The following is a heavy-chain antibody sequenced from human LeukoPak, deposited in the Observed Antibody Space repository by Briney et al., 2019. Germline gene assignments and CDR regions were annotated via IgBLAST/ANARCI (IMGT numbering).Heavy chain of an antibody. CDR1: RYTFTAYY. Sequence: ASVKVSCLASRYTFTAYYIHWVRQAPGQGLEWMGWINPNSGATNYAQKFQDRVTMTRDTSFSTAYMELSRLRSDDTALYYCARDQNYYDSTSYYRMDYWGQGTLVTVAS. D-gene: IGHD3-22*01. V-gene: IGHV1-2*02. CDR3: ARDQNYYDSTSYYRMDY. CDR2: INPNSGAT. J-gene: IGHJ4*02.